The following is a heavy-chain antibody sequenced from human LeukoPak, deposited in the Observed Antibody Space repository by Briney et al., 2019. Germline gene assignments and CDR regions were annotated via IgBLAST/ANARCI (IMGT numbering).Heavy chain of an antibody. Sequence: GGSLRLSCAASGFPFSNYAMNWVRQAPGKGPEWVSVISGSGDKRYYGHSMRGRLTISRDNSKNTLYLQMDSLRSEDTAVYYCAKGRGDWNWSPYYYYMDVWGKGTTVTVSS. V-gene: IGHV3-23*01. J-gene: IGHJ6*03. CDR1: GFPFSNYA. CDR3: AKGRGDWNWSPYYYYMDV. D-gene: IGHD1-7*01. CDR2: ISGSGDKR.